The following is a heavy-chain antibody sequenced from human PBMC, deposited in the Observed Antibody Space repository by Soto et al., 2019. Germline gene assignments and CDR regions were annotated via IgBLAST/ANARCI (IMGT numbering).Heavy chain of an antibody. Sequence: PGGSLRLSCAASGFTFSSYGMHWVRQAPGKGLEWVAVVSYDGGNKYYADSVKGRFTISRDNSKNTLYLQMNSLRPEDTAVYYCAKVPHPWSGYLYYMDVWGKGTTVTVSS. CDR1: GFTFSSYG. D-gene: IGHD3-3*01. J-gene: IGHJ6*03. CDR2: VSYDGGNK. V-gene: IGHV3-30*18. CDR3: AKVPHPWSGYLYYMDV.